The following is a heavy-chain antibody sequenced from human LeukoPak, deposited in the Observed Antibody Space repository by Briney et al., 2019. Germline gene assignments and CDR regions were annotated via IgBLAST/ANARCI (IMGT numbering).Heavy chain of an antibody. J-gene: IGHJ5*02. CDR3: ARGGRIRGLT. V-gene: IGHV4-34*01. Sequence: SETLSLTCAVYGGSFSGYYWSWIRQPPGKGLEWIGEINHSGSTNYNPSLKSRVTVSVDTSKNQFSLKLSSVTAADTAVYYCARGGRIRGLTWGQGTLVTVSS. CDR1: GGSFSGYY. D-gene: IGHD2-15*01. CDR2: INHSGST.